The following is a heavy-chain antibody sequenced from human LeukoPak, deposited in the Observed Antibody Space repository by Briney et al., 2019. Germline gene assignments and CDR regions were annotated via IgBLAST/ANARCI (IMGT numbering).Heavy chain of an antibody. V-gene: IGHV1-24*01. Sequence: GAPVKLSCKVSGYTLTELSMHWVRQSPGKGLDWMGGFDPEDGKTIYAQKFQGRLTMTEDTSTDTAYMELSSLRSEDTALYYCATDLGVGATSFDYWGKGTVATVSS. CDR1: GYTLTELS. D-gene: IGHD1-26*01. J-gene: IGHJ4*02. CDR2: FDPEDGKT. CDR3: ATDLGVGATSFDY.